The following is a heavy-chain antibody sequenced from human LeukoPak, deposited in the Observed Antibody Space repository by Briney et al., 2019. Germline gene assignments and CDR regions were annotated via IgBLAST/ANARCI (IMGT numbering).Heavy chain of an antibody. CDR1: GFTFSDYY. CDR3: ARGTVIFSLDY. CDR2: ISSGSTTI. D-gene: IGHD3-10*01. V-gene: IGHV3-11*01. Sequence: PGGSLRLSCAASGFTFSDYYMSWIRQAPGKGLEWVSYISSGSTTIYYADSVKGRFTISRDNAKSSLYLQMNSLRVEDTAVYYCARGTVIFSLDYWGQGTLVTISS. J-gene: IGHJ4*02.